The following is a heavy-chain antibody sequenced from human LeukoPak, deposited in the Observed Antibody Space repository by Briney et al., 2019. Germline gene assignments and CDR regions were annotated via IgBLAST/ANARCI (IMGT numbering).Heavy chain of an antibody. J-gene: IGHJ5*02. Sequence: GGSLRLSCAASGFTFSSYAMSWVRQAPGKGLEWVSAISGSGGSTYYADSVKGRFTISRDNSKNTLYLQMNSLRAEDTAVYYCAKDRARITIFGVVIRGFGPWGQGTLVTVSS. CDR2: ISGSGGST. D-gene: IGHD3-3*01. CDR3: AKDRARITIFGVVIRGFGP. V-gene: IGHV3-23*01. CDR1: GFTFSSYA.